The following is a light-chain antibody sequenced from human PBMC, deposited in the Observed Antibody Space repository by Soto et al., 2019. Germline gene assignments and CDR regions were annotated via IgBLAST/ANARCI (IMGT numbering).Light chain of an antibody. Sequence: DIQMTQSPSTLSASVGDRVTITCRARQSISSWLAWYQQKPGKAPKLLIYKASSLESGVPSRFSGSGSGTELTLTISSLQPDDFATYYCQQYNSYSYTFGQGTKLEIK. J-gene: IGKJ2*01. CDR2: KAS. CDR3: QQYNSYSYT. V-gene: IGKV1-5*03. CDR1: QSISSW.